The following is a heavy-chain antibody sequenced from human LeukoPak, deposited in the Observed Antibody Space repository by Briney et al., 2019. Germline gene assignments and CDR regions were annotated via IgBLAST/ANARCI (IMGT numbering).Heavy chain of an antibody. Sequence: GGSLRLSCAASGFTFNTYAMNWVRQAPGKGLEWISSISSNGNYIYYADSLKGRFTVSRDNANNSLYVQMISLRAEEPAVYYCAREYSYGYLDSWGQGTLVTVSS. CDR3: AREYSYGYLDS. J-gene: IGHJ4*02. CDR1: GFTFNTYA. V-gene: IGHV3-21*01. CDR2: ISSNGNYI. D-gene: IGHD5-18*01.